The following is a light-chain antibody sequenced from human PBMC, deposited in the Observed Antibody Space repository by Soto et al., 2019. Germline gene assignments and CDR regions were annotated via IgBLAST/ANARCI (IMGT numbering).Light chain of an antibody. CDR3: QQYNTYSRT. CDR2: MAS. Sequence: DIQMTQSPSTLSGSVGDRVTITCRASQTISSWLAWYQQKPGKPPILLIYMASSLQTGVPSRFSGSGSGTEFTLTISSLQPDDFATYYCQQYNTYSRTVGQGTKVDIK. CDR1: QTISSW. J-gene: IGKJ1*01. V-gene: IGKV1-5*03.